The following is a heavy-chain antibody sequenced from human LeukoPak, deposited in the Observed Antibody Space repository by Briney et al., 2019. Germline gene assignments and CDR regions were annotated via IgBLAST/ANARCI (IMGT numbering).Heavy chain of an antibody. Sequence: ASAKVSCKASGGTFSSYVISWVRQAPGQGLEWMGGIIPIFGTANYAQKFQGRVTITADESTSTAYMELSSLRSEDTAVYYCARSKALRLDDIYYWGQGTLVTVSS. D-gene: IGHD3-9*01. CDR2: IIPIFGTA. CDR3: ARSKALRLDDIYY. V-gene: IGHV1-69*13. CDR1: GGTFSSYV. J-gene: IGHJ4*02.